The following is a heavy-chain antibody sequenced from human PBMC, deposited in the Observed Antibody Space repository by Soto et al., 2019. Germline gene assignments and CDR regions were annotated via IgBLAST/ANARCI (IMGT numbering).Heavy chain of an antibody. J-gene: IGHJ6*02. V-gene: IGHV4-59*01. CDR3: ARSLNYCSGGSCYSNYYGMDV. CDR1: GGSISSYY. Sequence: PSETLSLTCTVSGGSISSYYWSWIRQPPGKGLEWIGYIYYSGSTNYSPSLKSRVTISVDTSKNQFSLKLSSVTAADTAVYYCARSLNYCSGGSCYSNYYGMDVWGQGTTVTVSS. CDR2: IYYSGST. D-gene: IGHD2-15*01.